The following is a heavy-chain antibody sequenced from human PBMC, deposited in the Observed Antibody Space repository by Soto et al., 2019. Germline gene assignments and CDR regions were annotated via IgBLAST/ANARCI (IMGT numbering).Heavy chain of an antibody. CDR2: ISGRSNTI. Sequence: GGSLRLSCVASGFTFSDYNMNWVRQASGKGLEWVSFISGRSNTIYYADSVKGRFTISRDNAKNSLYLLMNSLRAEDTAVYYCAREGDGSGFFSDFWGQGTLVTVSS. CDR3: AREGDGSGFFSDF. J-gene: IGHJ4*02. V-gene: IGHV3-48*01. CDR1: GFTFSDYN. D-gene: IGHD3-22*01.